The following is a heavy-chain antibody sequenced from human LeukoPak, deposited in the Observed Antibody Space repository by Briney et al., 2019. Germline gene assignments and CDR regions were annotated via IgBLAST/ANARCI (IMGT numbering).Heavy chain of an antibody. J-gene: IGHJ4*02. CDR3: ARVTGYMIEDYFDY. CDR2: VDHTGST. V-gene: IGHV4-59*01. Sequence: PSETLSLTCTVSDDSITMYYWTWIRQPPGKGLEWIGYVDHTGSTKFNPSLNGRVSISRDTSKNQFSLKLSSVTAADTAVYYCARVTGYMIEDYFDYWGQGTLVTVSS. CDR1: DDSITMYY. D-gene: IGHD3-22*01.